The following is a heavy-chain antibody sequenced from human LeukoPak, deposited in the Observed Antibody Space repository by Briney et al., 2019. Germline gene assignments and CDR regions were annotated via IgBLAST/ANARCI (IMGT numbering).Heavy chain of an antibody. CDR1: GFTFSSYW. J-gene: IGHJ4*02. D-gene: IGHD2-2*01. Sequence: GGSLRLSCAASGFTFSSYWMHWVRQAPGKGLVWVSRINTDGSITDYADSVKGRFTISRDNAKSTLYLQVNSLRAEDTAIYYCVRPDIVTVPLGCWGQGTLVTVSS. CDR2: INTDGSIT. V-gene: IGHV3-74*01. CDR3: VRPDIVTVPLGC.